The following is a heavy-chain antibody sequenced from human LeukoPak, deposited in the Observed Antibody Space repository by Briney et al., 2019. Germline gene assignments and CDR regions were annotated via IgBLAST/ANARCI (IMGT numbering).Heavy chain of an antibody. D-gene: IGHD3-3*01. CDR2: IKQDGSEK. CDR1: GFTFSNYW. Sequence: GGSLRLSCAASGFTFSNYWMNWVRQAPGKGLEWVAIIKQDGSEKHYVDSVKGRFTISRDNAKNSLDLQMNSLRVEDTAVYFCVRGSGYILDYWGQGTLVTVSS. CDR3: VRGSGYILDY. J-gene: IGHJ4*02. V-gene: IGHV3-7*01.